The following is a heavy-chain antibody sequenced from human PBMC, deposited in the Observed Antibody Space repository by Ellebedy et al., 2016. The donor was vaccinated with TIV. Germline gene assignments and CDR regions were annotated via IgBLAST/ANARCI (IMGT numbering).Heavy chain of an antibody. CDR1: GITFSNAW. CDR3: ARDDWGPAGP. CDR2: TDHDGRVK. D-gene: IGHD3-9*01. Sequence: PGGSLRLSCTTSGITFSNAWMSWVRQAPGKGLEWVANTDHDGRVKFYVDSVEGRFTISRDNAKNSLYLQMNSLRAEDTAVYYCARDDWGPAGPWGQGTLVTVSS. J-gene: IGHJ5*02. V-gene: IGHV3-7*03.